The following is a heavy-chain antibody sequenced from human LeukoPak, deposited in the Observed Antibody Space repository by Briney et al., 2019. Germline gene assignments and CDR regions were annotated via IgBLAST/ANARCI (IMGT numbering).Heavy chain of an antibody. CDR3: ARGYQDRYYFDY. V-gene: IGHV4-34*01. Sequence: SETLSLTCAVYGGSLSGYYWSWLRQPPAKGLEWMGEINHSGSTNNNPSLKSRVTISVDTSKNQFSLKTTSVTAEDTAVYYCARGYQDRYYFDYWGQGTLVTVSS. J-gene: IGHJ4*02. CDR2: INHSGST. CDR1: GGSLSGYY.